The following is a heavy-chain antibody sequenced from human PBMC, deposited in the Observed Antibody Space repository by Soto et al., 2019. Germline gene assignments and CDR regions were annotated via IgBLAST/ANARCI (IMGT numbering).Heavy chain of an antibody. CDR3: ARQFDSDTTGYYYAY. CDR1: GGTFSMNT. D-gene: IGHD3-22*01. CDR2: IMPILGSA. J-gene: IGHJ4*02. V-gene: IGHV1-69*13. Sequence: SVKVCCKASGGTFSMNTVSWVRQAPGQGLEWMGGIMPILGSANYAQNFQGRVTITADENTRTVYMELSRLRSEDTAVYYCARQFDSDTTGYYYAYWGQGTLVTVSS.